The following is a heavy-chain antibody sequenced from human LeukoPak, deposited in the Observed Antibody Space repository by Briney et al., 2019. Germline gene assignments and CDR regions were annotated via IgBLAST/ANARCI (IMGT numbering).Heavy chain of an antibody. D-gene: IGHD3-22*01. J-gene: IGHJ4*02. V-gene: IGHV4-34*01. Sequence: SETLSLTCAVYGGSFSGYYWSWIRQPPGKGLEWIGEINHSGSTNYNPSLKSRVTISVDTSKNQFSLKLSSVTAADTAVYYCASYDSSGYYSGFGYWGQGTLVTVSS. CDR3: ASYDSSGYYSGFGY. CDR1: GGSFSGYY. CDR2: INHSGST.